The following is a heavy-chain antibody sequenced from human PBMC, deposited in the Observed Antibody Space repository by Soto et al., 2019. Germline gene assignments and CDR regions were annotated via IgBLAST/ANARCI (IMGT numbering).Heavy chain of an antibody. V-gene: IGHV3-23*01. CDR3: AKDMYGSRRGSFDY. D-gene: IGHD1-26*01. J-gene: IGHJ4*02. Sequence: EVQLLESGGGLVQPGGSLRLSGAASGFTFSSYAMSWVRQAPGEGLEWVSALSNGGGTTHYADSVKGRFTISRDNSKNTLYLQVSSLRVEDTAIYYCAKDMYGSRRGSFDYWGQGTLVTVSS. CDR2: LSNGGGTT. CDR1: GFTFSSYA.